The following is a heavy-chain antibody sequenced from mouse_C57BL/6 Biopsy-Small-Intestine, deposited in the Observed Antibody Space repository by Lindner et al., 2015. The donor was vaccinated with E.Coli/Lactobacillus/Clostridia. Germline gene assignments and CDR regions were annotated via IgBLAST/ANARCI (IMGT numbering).Heavy chain of an antibody. J-gene: IGHJ3*01. Sequence: VQLQESGAELVRPGASVKLSCTASGFNIKDDYMHWVKQRPEQGLEWIGWIDPENGDTEYASKFQGKATITADTSSNTAYLQLSSLTSEDTAVYYCTLIYDGVFAYWGQGTLVTVSA. CDR1: GFNIKDDY. D-gene: IGHD2-3*01. CDR3: TLIYDGVFAY. V-gene: IGHV14-4*01. CDR2: IDPENGDT.